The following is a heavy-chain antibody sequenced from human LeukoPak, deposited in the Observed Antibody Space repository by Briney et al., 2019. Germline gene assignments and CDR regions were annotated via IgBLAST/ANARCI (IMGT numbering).Heavy chain of an antibody. J-gene: IGHJ5*02. CDR1: GFTFTTYS. Sequence: GGSLRLSCEASGFTFTTYSMTWVRQAPGKGLEWVSIISSGSSAIFSADALKGRFTISRDNSKNTLYLQMNSLRAEDTAVYYCARGGNYYYDSSGYYYWFDPWGQGTLVTVSS. CDR2: ISSGSSAI. D-gene: IGHD3-22*01. CDR3: ARGGNYYYDSSGYYYWFDP. V-gene: IGHV3-21*01.